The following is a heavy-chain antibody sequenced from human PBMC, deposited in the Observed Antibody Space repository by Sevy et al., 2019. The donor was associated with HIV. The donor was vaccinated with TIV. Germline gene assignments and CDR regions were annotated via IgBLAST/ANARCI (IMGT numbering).Heavy chain of an antibody. D-gene: IGHD3-22*01. CDR3: ARAPFKASSVFDY. CDR1: GGSISSGDYY. V-gene: IGHV4-31*03. J-gene: IGHJ4*02. Sequence: SETLSLTCTVSGGSISSGDYYWSWIRQHPGKGLEWIGYIYYSGSTYYNPSLKSRVTISVDTSKNQFSLKLSSVTAADTAVYYCARAPFKASSVFDYWGQGTLVTVSS. CDR2: IYYSGST.